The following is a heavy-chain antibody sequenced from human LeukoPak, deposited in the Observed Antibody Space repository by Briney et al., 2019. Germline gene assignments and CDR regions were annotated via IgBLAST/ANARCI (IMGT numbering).Heavy chain of an antibody. V-gene: IGHV3-74*01. CDR3: VSFYETN. D-gene: IGHD2-2*01. CDR2: VNSDGSWT. CDR1: GFTFSSYD. Sequence: GGSLRLSCAASGFTFSSYDMHWVRQAPGKGLVWVSHVNSDGSWTSHADSVKGRFTISKDNAKNTVYLQMNNLRTEDTAVYYCVSFYETNWGRGTLVTVSS. J-gene: IGHJ4*02.